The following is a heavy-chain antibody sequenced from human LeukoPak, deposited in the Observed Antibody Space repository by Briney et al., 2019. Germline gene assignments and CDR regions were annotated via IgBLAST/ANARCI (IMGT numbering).Heavy chain of an antibody. J-gene: IGHJ3*02. CDR2: IKKDGSEK. CDR1: GFTFSSYW. D-gene: IGHD5-18*01. Sequence: GGSLRLSCAASGFTFSSYWMSWVRQAPGKGLEWVANIKKDGSEKYYVDSVKGRFTISRDNAKTSLYLQMNSLRAEDTAVYYCAKEAGYGIDAFDIWGQGTMVTVSS. V-gene: IGHV3-7*03. CDR3: AKEAGYGIDAFDI.